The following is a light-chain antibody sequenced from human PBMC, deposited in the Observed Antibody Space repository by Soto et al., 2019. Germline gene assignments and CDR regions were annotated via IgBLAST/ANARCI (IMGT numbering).Light chain of an antibody. Sequence: QSVLTQPPSASGTPGQRVTISCSGSSSNIGSNSANWYQQLPGTAPKLLISSNNQRPSGVPYRFSGSKSGTSASLAISGLHSEDEADYYCGTWDDSLNGVLFGGGTKLTVL. CDR1: SSNIGSNS. J-gene: IGLJ2*01. CDR2: SNN. CDR3: GTWDDSLNGVL. V-gene: IGLV1-44*01.